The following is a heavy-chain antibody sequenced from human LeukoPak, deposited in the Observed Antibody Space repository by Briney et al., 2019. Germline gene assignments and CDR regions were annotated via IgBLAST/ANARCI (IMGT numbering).Heavy chain of an antibody. CDR2: ISSSSSYI. Sequence: PGGSLRLSCAASGFTFSSYSMNWVRQAPGKGLEWVSSISSSSSYIYYADSVKGRFTISRDNAKNTLYLQMNSLRAEDTAVYYCAKAEGDYYDSSGYDWAFDYWGQGTLVTVSS. CDR3: AKAEGDYYDSSGYDWAFDY. D-gene: IGHD3-22*01. J-gene: IGHJ4*02. V-gene: IGHV3-21*04. CDR1: GFTFSSYS.